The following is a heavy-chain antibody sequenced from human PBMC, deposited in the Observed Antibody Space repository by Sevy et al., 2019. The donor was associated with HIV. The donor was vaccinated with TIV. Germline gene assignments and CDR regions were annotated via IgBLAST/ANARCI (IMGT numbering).Heavy chain of an antibody. D-gene: IGHD2-2*01. Sequence: ASVKVSCKASGGTFSSYTISWVRQAPGQGLEWMGGIIPIFGTANYAQKFQGRVTITADESTSTAYMELSSLRSEDTAVYYCARGGTYCSSTSCPYGMDVWGQGTTVTVSS. J-gene: IGHJ6*02. CDR2: IIPIFGTA. CDR3: ARGGTYCSSTSCPYGMDV. V-gene: IGHV1-69*13. CDR1: GGTFSSYT.